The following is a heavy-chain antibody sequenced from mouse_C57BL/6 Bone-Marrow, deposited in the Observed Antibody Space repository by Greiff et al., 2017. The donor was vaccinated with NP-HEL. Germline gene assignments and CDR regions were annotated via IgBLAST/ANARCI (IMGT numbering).Heavy chain of an antibody. D-gene: IGHD5-2*01. CDR2: IDPETGGT. CDR1: GYSFTDYE. CDR3: AREDYSWNSYGY. Sequence: QVHVKQSGAELVRPGASVTLSCKASGYSFTDYEMHWVKQTPVHGLEWIGAIDPETGGTTYNQKFKAKATLTVDKSSSTAYMQLHSLTSEDSAVYYCAREDYSWNSYGYWGQGTTLTVSS. J-gene: IGHJ2*01. V-gene: IGHV1-15*01.